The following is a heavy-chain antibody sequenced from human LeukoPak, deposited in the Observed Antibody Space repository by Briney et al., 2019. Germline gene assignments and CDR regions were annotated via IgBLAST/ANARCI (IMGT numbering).Heavy chain of an antibody. D-gene: IGHD2-21*01. CDR1: GYTFTGYY. Sequence: GASVKVSCKASGYTFTGYYMHWVRQAPGQGLEWMGWINPNSGGTNYAQKFQGRVTMTRDTSISTAYMELSRLRSDATAVYYCARSSIPVEVRYFDYWGQGTLVTVSS. CDR2: INPNSGGT. CDR3: ARSSIPVEVRYFDY. V-gene: IGHV1-2*02. J-gene: IGHJ4*02.